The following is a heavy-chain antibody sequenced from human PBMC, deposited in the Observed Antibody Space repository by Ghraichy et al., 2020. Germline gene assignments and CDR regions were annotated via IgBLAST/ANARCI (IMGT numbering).Heavy chain of an antibody. CDR3: ACSHREDAFDI. CDR1: GFTFSSYS. V-gene: IGHV3-21*01. D-gene: IGHD1-14*01. Sequence: GESLRLSCAASGFTFSSYSMNWVRQAPGKGLEWVSSISSSSSYIYYADSVKGRFTISRDNAKNSLYLQMNSLRAEDTAVYYCACSHREDAFDIWGQGTMVTVSS. CDR2: ISSSSSYI. J-gene: IGHJ3*02.